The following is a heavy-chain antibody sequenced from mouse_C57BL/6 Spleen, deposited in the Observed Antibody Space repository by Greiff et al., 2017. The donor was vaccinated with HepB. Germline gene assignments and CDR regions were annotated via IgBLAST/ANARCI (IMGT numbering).Heavy chain of an antibody. CDR1: GYAFSSSW. D-gene: IGHD3-1*01. V-gene: IGHV1-82*01. Sequence: QVQLKESGPELVKPGASVKISCKASGYAFSSSWMNWVKQRPGKGLEWIGRIYPGDGDTNYNGKFKGKATLTADKSSSTAYMQLSSLTSEDSAVYFCARSGDFRGFAYWGQGTLVTVSA. CDR3: ARSGDFRGFAY. CDR2: IYPGDGDT. J-gene: IGHJ3*01.